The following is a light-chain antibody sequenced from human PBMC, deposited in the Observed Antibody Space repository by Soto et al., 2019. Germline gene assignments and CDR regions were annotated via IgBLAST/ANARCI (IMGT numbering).Light chain of an antibody. Sequence: IMLTQSPATLSLSPGERATLSCRASQSVSRYLAWYQQKPGQAPRLLIYDASNRANGIPARFSGSGSGTDFTLTISSLEPADFAVYYCQQYNNWPPWTFGQGTKVDIK. CDR2: DAS. V-gene: IGKV3-11*01. CDR3: QQYNNWPPWT. CDR1: QSVSRY. J-gene: IGKJ1*01.